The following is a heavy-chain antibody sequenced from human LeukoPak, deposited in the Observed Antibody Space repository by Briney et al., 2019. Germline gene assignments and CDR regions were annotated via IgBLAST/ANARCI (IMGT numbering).Heavy chain of an antibody. CDR3: ARGIWELPLDY. V-gene: IGHV4-59*01. J-gene: IGHJ4*02. D-gene: IGHD1-26*01. Sequence: SETLSLTCTVSGGSISSYYWSWIRQPPGKGLEWIGYIYYSGSTNYNPSLKSRVTISVGTSKNQFSLKLSSVTAADTAVYYCARGIWELPLDYWGQGTLVTVSS. CDR1: GGSISSYY. CDR2: IYYSGST.